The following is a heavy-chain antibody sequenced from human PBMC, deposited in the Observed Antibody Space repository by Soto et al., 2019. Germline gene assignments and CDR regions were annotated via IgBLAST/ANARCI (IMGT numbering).Heavy chain of an antibody. J-gene: IGHJ4*02. Sequence: SETLSLTCTVSGASISSPHDYWGWIRQSPGRGLEWIGSIYYSGSTYYNPSLKSRISISVDTSKNQFSLNLTSVTAADTAIYYCVRLFLTAYMVYYFDFWGQGTLVPVSS. CDR2: IYYSGST. CDR1: GASISSPHDY. D-gene: IGHD3-16*01. CDR3: VRLFLTAYMVYYFDF. V-gene: IGHV4-39*01.